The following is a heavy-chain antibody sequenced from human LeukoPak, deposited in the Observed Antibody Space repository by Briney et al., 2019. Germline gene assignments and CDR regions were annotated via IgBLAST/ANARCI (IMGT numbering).Heavy chain of an antibody. CDR3: AKHLSWGSGFDY. J-gene: IGHJ4*02. Sequence: PGGSLRLSCAASGFTFSSYAMSWVRQAPGKGLEWVSVISGSGGSTYYTDSMKGRFTISRDNSKNTLYLQINSLKAEDTAVYYCAKHLSWGSGFDYWGQGSLVTVSS. V-gene: IGHV3-23*01. CDR2: ISGSGGST. D-gene: IGHD7-27*01. CDR1: GFTFSSYA.